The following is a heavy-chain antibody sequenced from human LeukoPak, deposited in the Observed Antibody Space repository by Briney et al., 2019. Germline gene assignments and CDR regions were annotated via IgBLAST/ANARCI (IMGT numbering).Heavy chain of an antibody. D-gene: IGHD2-15*01. V-gene: IGHV1-46*01. J-gene: IGHJ5*02. CDR2: INPSGGST. CDR1: GYTFTSYY. Sequence: ASVKVSCKASGYTFTSYYMHWVRQAPGQGLEWMGIINPSGGSTSYAQKFQGRVTMTRDTSTSTVYMELSSLRSDDTAVYYCARVEVVVAANNWFDPWGQGTLVTVSS. CDR3: ARVEVVVAANNWFDP.